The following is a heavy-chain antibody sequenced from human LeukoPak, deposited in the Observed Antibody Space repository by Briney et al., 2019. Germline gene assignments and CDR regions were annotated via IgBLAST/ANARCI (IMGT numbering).Heavy chain of an antibody. CDR2: IHDTGST. D-gene: IGHD2-15*01. J-gene: IGHJ4*02. CDR3: ARHRVEWLRLGYCSGGSCPNFDY. CDR1: GDSINSSGYY. V-gene: IGHV4-39*01. Sequence: SETLCLTCTVSGDSINSSGYYWAWIRQPPVKGVGWIGRIHDTGSTYYNPSCTSLISVYTSKNLFSLKLTAVTAADTAGYYCARHRVEWLRLGYCSGGSCPNFDYWGQGTLVTVSS.